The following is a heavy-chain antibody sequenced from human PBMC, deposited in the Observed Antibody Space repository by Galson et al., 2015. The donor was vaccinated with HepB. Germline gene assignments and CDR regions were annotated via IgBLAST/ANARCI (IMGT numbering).Heavy chain of an antibody. CDR2: ISGRSTYI. Sequence: SLRLSCAASGFTFSGYAMHWVRQAPGKGLEWVSSISGRSTYIYYADSVRGRFTISRDNSKNSLFLQMNSLRAEDTAFYYCARDFGGNSGYFDDWGQGTQVTVSS. CDR1: GFTFSGYA. J-gene: IGHJ4*02. D-gene: IGHD4-23*01. CDR3: ARDFGGNSGYFDD. V-gene: IGHV3-21*01.